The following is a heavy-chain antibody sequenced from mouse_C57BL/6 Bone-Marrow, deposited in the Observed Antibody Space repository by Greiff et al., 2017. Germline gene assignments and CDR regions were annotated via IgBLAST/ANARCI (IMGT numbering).Heavy chain of an antibody. CDR2: ISSGGSYT. CDR3: ARPYDYDDGYYYAMDY. CDR1: GFTFSSYG. J-gene: IGHJ4*01. Sequence: EVQLVESGGDLVKPGGSLKLSCAASGFTFSSYGMSWVRQTPDKRLEWVATISSGGSYTYYPDSVKGRFTISRDNAKNPLYRQMSSLKSEDTAMYYCARPYDYDDGYYYAMDYWGQGTSVTVSS. V-gene: IGHV5-6*01. D-gene: IGHD2-4*01.